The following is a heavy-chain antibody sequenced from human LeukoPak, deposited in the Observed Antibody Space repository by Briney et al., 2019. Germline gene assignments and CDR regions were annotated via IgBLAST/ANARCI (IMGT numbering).Heavy chain of an antibody. J-gene: IGHJ4*02. CDR2: ISGSGGST. Sequence: GGSLRLSCAASGFTFSSYAMSWVRQTPGKGLEWVSAISGSGGSTYYADSVKGRFTISRDNSKNTLYLQMNSLRAEDTAVYYCATPSRDGYNRYYFDYWGQGTLVTVSS. CDR1: GFTFSSYA. CDR3: ATPSRDGYNRYYFDY. D-gene: IGHD5-24*01. V-gene: IGHV3-23*01.